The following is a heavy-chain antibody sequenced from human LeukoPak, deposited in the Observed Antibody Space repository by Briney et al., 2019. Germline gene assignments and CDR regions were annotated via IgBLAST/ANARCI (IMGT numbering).Heavy chain of an antibody. V-gene: IGHV3-23*01. Sequence: PGGSLRLSCAASGFTFSSYAMSWVRRAPGKGLEWVSAISGSGGSTYYADSVKGRFTISRDNSKNTLYLQMNSLRAEDTAVYYCAKGKLRNYYFDYWGQGTLVTVSS. CDR1: GFTFSSYA. CDR2: ISGSGGST. D-gene: IGHD3-10*01. J-gene: IGHJ4*02. CDR3: AKGKLRNYYFDY.